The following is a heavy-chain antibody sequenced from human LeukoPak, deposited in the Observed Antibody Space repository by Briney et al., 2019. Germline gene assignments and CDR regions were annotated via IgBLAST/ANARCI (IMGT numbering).Heavy chain of an antibody. D-gene: IGHD1-26*01. CDR2: IYNSGST. CDR3: AREPTGSYSFDF. CDR1: GDSISSRGYY. V-gene: IGHV4-31*03. Sequence: PSETLSLTCTVSGDSISSRGYYWSWIRQHPGKGLEWIGYIYNSGSTYYNPSLKSRVTISIDTSKRQSSLKLTSVTAADAAVYYCAREPTGSYSFDFWGQGTLVTVSS. J-gene: IGHJ4*02.